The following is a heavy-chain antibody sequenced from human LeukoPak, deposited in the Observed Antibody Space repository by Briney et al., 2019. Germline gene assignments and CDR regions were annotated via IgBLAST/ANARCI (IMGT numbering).Heavy chain of an antibody. D-gene: IGHD4-17*01. CDR1: GGFISSYY. CDR3: ARVVTTVPRDWYFDL. Sequence: SETLSLTCSVSGGFISSYYWTWIRQPPGKGLEWIAYIHYSGSTKYNPSLKSRVSISLDTSKNQFSLQLNSVTPEDTAVYYCARVVTTVPRDWYFDLWGRGTLVTVSS. CDR2: IHYSGST. J-gene: IGHJ2*01. V-gene: IGHV4-59*12.